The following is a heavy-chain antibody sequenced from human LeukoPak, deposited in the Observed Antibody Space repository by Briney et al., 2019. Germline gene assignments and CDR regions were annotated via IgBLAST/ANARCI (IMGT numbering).Heavy chain of an antibody. CDR1: GYIFNAYY. D-gene: IGHD3-3*01. CDR3: TRDLDLSTEGFSGVAPMGAY. Sequence: ASVKVSCKASGYIFNAYYMQWVRQAPGQGLEWMGWINPNSGGTKYAQMFQGRVTMTRDRSMRVVYMELSRLTSDDTAVYYCTRDLDLSTEGFSGVAPMGAYWGQGSLVTVSS. CDR2: INPNSGGT. J-gene: IGHJ4*02. V-gene: IGHV1-2*02.